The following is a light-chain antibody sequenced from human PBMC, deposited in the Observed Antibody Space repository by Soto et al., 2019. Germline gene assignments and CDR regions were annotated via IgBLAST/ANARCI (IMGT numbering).Light chain of an antibody. J-gene: IGLJ3*02. Sequence: QSVLTQPPSVSAAPGQKVTIACSGSGSNIGNNYVSWYRQLPGTAPKLLIYNNNQRPSGIPDRFSGSKSGTSATLGITGLQTWDEVDYYCGTWDSSLSAVVFGGGTKLTVL. CDR3: GTWDSSLSAVV. CDR2: NNN. CDR1: GSNIGNNY. V-gene: IGLV1-51*01.